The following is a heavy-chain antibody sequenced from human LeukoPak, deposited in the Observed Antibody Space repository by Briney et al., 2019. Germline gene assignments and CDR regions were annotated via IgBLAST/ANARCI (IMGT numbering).Heavy chain of an antibody. D-gene: IGHD3-22*01. V-gene: IGHV4-61*02. CDR3: ARSGYYYDSSGYYYNYFDY. CDR1: GGSISSGSYY. J-gene: IGHJ4*02. Sequence: SQTLSLTCTVSGGSISSGSYYWSWIRQPAGKGLEWIGSIYNSGSTYYNPSLKSRVTISVDTSKNQFSLKLSSVTAADTAVYYCARSGYYYDSSGYYYNYFDYWGQGTLVTVSS. CDR2: IYNSGST.